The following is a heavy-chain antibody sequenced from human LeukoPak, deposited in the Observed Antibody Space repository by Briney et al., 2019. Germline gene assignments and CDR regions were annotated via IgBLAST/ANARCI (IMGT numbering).Heavy chain of an antibody. CDR1: GGSISSYY. CDR3: ARSPWDSLYYGMDV. V-gene: IGHV4-59*08. Sequence: PSETLSLTCTVSGGSISSYYWSWIRQPPGKGLEWIGYIHYSGSTNYNPSLKSRVTISVDTSKNQFSLKLSSVTAADTAVYYCARSPWDSLYYGMDVWGQGTTVTVSS. D-gene: IGHD1-26*01. CDR2: IHYSGST. J-gene: IGHJ6*02.